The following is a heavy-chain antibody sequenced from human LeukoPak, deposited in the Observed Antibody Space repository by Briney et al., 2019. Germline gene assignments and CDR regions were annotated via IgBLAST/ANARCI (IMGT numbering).Heavy chain of an antibody. Sequence: ASVKVSCKASGGTFSSYAINWVRQATGQGLEWMGWMNPNSGNTGYAQKFQGRVTMTRNTSISTAYMELSSLRSEDTAVYYCARPNYGSGSWDFDYWGQGTLVTVSS. CDR2: MNPNSGNT. J-gene: IGHJ4*02. V-gene: IGHV1-8*02. CDR3: ARPNYGSGSWDFDY. D-gene: IGHD3-10*01. CDR1: GGTFSSYA.